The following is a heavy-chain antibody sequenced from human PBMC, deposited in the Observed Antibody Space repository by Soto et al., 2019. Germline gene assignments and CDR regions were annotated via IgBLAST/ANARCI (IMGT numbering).Heavy chain of an antibody. CDR1: GYTFTAYA. Sequence: HVQLVQSGAEEKKPGASVKVSCKASGYTFTAYAMHWVRQAPGQRLEWMGWINAGNGNTKYSQKFQGRVTITRDTSASSASNQLSTLRPEYTAVYYCARAVTVPADLDYWGQGTLVTVSS. CDR2: INAGNGNT. V-gene: IGHV1-3*05. CDR3: ARAVTVPADLDY. D-gene: IGHD2-21*02. J-gene: IGHJ4*02.